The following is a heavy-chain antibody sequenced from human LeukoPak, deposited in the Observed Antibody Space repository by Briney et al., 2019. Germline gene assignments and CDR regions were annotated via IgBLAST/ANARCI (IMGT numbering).Heavy chain of an antibody. D-gene: IGHD1-26*01. CDR2: ISWNSGSI. Sequence: GKSLRLSCAASGFTFSNYAMHWVRQAPGKGLEWVSGISWNSGSIGYADSVKGRFTISRDNAKNSLYLQMNSLRAEDTALYYCAKMWELLGNDAFDIWGQGTMVTVSS. CDR1: GFTFSNYA. V-gene: IGHV3-9*01. CDR3: AKMWELLGNDAFDI. J-gene: IGHJ3*02.